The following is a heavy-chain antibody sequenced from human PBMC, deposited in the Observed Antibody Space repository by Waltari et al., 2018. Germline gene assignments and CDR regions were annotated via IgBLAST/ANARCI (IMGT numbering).Heavy chain of an antibody. CDR3: ARTTRLPAIID. V-gene: IGHV4-39*07. CDR1: GDSVSSNNSY. J-gene: IGHJ4*02. CDR2: ISYSGNA. D-gene: IGHD2-21*02. Sequence: QLQLQESGPGLVKPSETLSLTCSVSGDSVSSNNSYWGWIRQPPGKGLEWIGTISYSGNAYYNPSLKSRVTISLDMSKNDFSLKLSSVTAADTAVYYCARTTRLPAIIDWGQGTLVTVSS.